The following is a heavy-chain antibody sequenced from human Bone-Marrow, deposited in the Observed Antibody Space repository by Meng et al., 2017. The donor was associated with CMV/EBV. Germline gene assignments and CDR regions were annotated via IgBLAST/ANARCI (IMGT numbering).Heavy chain of an antibody. CDR2: TYYRPKWYN. V-gene: IGHV6-1*01. J-gene: IGHJ3*02. Sequence: SEPLSLPCAISGDSVSSNSATWNWIRQSPSRGLEWLGRTYYRPKWYNDYAVSVKSRITINPDTSKNQFSLQLNSVTPEDTAVYYCASDTFGAFDIWGQGTMVTVSS. D-gene: IGHD3-16*01. CDR3: ASDTFGAFDI. CDR1: GDSVSSNSAT.